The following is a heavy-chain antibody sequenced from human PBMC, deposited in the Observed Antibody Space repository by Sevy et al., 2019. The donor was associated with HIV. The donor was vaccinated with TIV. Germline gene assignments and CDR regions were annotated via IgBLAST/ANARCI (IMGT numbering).Heavy chain of an antibody. CDR1: GFTFSSYW. CDR3: ARDSKADYNYGLEEMMAY. J-gene: IGHJ4*02. CDR2: INEEGSEK. Sequence: GGSLRLSCAASGFTFSSYWMSWVRQAPGKGLEWVANINEEGSEKHYGDSVKGRVTISRDSFKNSLFLQVHSLRVEDNAVYYCARDSKADYNYGLEEMMAYWGQGTLVTVSS. D-gene: IGHD3-16*01. V-gene: IGHV3-7*01.